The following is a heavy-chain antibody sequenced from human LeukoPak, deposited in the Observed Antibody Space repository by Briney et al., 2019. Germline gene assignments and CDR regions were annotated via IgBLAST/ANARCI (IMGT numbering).Heavy chain of an antibody. D-gene: IGHD4-17*01. CDR3: ARDLAPPLDYGDYIGYCYYGMDV. CDR1: GGTFSSYA. J-gene: IGHJ6*02. Sequence: SVKVSCKASGGTFSSYAISWVRQAPGQGLEWMGGIIPIFGTANYAQKFQGRVTITADESTSTAYMELSSLRSEDTAVYYCARDLAPPLDYGDYIGYCYYGMDVWGQGTTVTVSS. CDR2: IIPIFGTA. V-gene: IGHV1-69*13.